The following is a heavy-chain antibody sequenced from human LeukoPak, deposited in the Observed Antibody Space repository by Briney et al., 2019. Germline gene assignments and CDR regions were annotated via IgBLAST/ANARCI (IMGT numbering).Heavy chain of an antibody. Sequence: TGGSLRLSCAASGFTVSSNYMSWVRQAPGKGLEWVSVIYRGGSTYYADSVRGRFTISRDNSKNTLYLQMNSLRAEDTAMYYCARDRTRDCSAGGCYRHYFDYWGQGTLVTVSS. CDR3: ARDRTRDCSAGGCYRHYFDY. V-gene: IGHV3-66*01. CDR1: GFTVSSNY. CDR2: IYRGGST. J-gene: IGHJ4*02. D-gene: IGHD2-15*01.